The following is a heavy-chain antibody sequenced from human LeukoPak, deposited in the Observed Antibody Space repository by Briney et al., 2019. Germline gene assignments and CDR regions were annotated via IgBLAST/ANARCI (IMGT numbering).Heavy chain of an antibody. CDR2: INHSGST. CDR1: GGSFSGYY. J-gene: IGHJ6*03. D-gene: IGHD3-10*01. CDR3: VRHGRRGVRVYYYMDV. Sequence: SETLSLTCAVYGGSFSGYYWSWIRQPPGKGLEWIGEINHSGSTNYNPSLKSRVTISVDTSKNQFSLKLSSVTAADTAVYYCVRHGRRGVRVYYYMDVWGKGTTVTISS. V-gene: IGHV4-34*01.